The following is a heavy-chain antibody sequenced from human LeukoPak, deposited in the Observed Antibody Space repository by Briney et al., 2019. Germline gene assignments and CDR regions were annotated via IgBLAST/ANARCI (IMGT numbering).Heavy chain of an antibody. CDR2: IIPIFGTA. CDR3: ARGDDHDYGDLYFDY. V-gene: IGHV1-69*06. D-gene: IGHD4-17*01. J-gene: IGHJ4*02. Sequence: ASVKVSCKASGGTFSSYAIGWVRQAPGQGLEWMGGIIPIFGTANYAQKFQGRVTITADKSTSTAYMELSSLRSEDTAVYYCARGDDHDYGDLYFDYWGQGTLVTVSS. CDR1: GGTFSSYA.